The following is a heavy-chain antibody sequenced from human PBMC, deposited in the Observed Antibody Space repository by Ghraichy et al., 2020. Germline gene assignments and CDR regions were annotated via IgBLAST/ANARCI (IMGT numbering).Heavy chain of an antibody. V-gene: IGHV4-59*01. CDR2: IYYSGST. Sequence: SETLSLTCTVSGGSISTYYWSWIRQPPGKGLEWIGFIYYSGSTNYNPSLRSRITISVDTSKNQFSLRLRSVTAADTAVYYCARDQKGASCYDCWGQGTLVTVSS. D-gene: IGHD2-2*01. CDR1: GGSISTYY. CDR3: ARDQKGASCYDC. J-gene: IGHJ4*02.